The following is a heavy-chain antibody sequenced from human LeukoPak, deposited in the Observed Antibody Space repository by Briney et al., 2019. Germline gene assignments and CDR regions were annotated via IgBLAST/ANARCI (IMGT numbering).Heavy chain of an antibody. Sequence: PSETLSLTCTVSGGSISSSSYYWGWIRQPPGKGLEWIGSIYYSGSTHYNPSLKSRVTISVDTSKNQFSLKLSSVAAADTAVYYCAREVYSSGWYTSNYFDYWGQGTLVTVSS. CDR3: AREVYSSGWYTSNYFDY. CDR2: IYYSGST. J-gene: IGHJ4*02. D-gene: IGHD6-19*01. CDR1: GGSISSSSYY. V-gene: IGHV4-39*07.